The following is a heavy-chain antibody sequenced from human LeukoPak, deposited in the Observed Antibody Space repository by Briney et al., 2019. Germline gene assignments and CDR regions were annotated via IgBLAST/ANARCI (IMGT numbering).Heavy chain of an antibody. CDR2: FSAYNGNT. CDR3: ARDLGYYYDSSGYSDAFDI. Sequence: ASVKVSCKASGYTFTSYGIIWVRQAPGQGLEWMGWFSAYNGNTNYAQKLQGRVTMTTDTSTSTAYMVLRSLRSDDTAVYYCARDLGYYYDSSGYSDAFDIWGQGTMVTVSS. V-gene: IGHV1-18*01. J-gene: IGHJ3*02. CDR1: GYTFTSYG. D-gene: IGHD3-22*01.